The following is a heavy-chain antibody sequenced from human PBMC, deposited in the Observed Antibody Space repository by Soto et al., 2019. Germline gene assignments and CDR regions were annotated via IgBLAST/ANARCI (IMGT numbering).Heavy chain of an antibody. D-gene: IGHD3-9*01. J-gene: IGHJ3*02. CDR1: RCTVSSNS. V-gene: IGHV3-53*01. CDR3: ARDLMRGAFDI. Sequence: PGGALRPPCTAARCTVSSNSGNWIRQAPGKELEWVSLIYSGGSTHYADSVKGRFTISRDNSTNTLYLQVNSLRADDTAVYYCARDLMRGAFDIWGQGTMVTVSS. CDR2: IYSGGST.